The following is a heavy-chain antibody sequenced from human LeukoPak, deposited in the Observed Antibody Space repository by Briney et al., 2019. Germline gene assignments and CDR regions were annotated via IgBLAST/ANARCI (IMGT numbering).Heavy chain of an antibody. J-gene: IGHJ4*02. CDR1: GGSISSGGYS. Sequence: SETLSLTCAVSGGSISSGGYSWRWIRQPPGKGLEWIGYIYHSGSTYYNPSLKSRVTISVDRSKNQFSLKLSSVTAADTAVYYCARGRHYFDYWGQGTLVTVSS. V-gene: IGHV4-30-2*01. CDR3: ARGRHYFDY. CDR2: IYHSGST.